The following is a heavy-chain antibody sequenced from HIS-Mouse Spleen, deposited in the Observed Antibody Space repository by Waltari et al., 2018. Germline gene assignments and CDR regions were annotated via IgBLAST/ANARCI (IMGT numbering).Heavy chain of an antibody. CDR3: ARIAEGYSSGWYAFDY. Sequence: QVTLRESGPALVKPTQTLTLTCTFSGFSLSTSGMCVSWIRQPPGKDLEWLARIDWDDDKYYSTYLKTRLTISKETSKNQVVLKMTNMDPVDTATYYCARIAEGYSSGWYAFDYWGQGTLVTVSS. CDR1: GFSLSTSGMC. J-gene: IGHJ4*02. CDR2: IDWDDDK. V-gene: IGHV2-70*15. D-gene: IGHD6-19*01.